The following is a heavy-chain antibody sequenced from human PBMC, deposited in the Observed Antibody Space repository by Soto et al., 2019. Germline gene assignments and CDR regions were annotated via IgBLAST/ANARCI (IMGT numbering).Heavy chain of an antibody. CDR2: LHYSGST. CDR3: ARDLLDYDSSGFNPPGGDYYYYGMDV. V-gene: IGHV4-39*02. D-gene: IGHD3-22*01. J-gene: IGHJ6*02. CDR1: GVSISSNDYY. Sequence: PSETLSLTCTVSGVSISSNDYYWGWVRQPPGKGLEWIGSLHYSGSTYYNPSLKSRVTISVDTSKNQFSLRVISVTAADTAVYYCARDLLDYDSSGFNPPGGDYYYYGMDVWGQGTTVTVSS.